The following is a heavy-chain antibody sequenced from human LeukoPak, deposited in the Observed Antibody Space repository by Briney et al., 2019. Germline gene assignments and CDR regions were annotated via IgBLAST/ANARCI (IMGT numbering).Heavy chain of an antibody. CDR1: GYTFTNYY. Sequence: ASVKVSCEASGYTFTNYYIHWVRQAPGQGLEWMGIINPGAGSTTYAQKLQGRVSMTWDTSTSTVYMQLSSLRSEDTAVYYCARDRGIRGTNWFDSWGQGTLVFVSS. CDR3: ARDRGIRGTNWFDS. D-gene: IGHD3-10*01. CDR2: INPGAGST. V-gene: IGHV1-46*04. J-gene: IGHJ5*01.